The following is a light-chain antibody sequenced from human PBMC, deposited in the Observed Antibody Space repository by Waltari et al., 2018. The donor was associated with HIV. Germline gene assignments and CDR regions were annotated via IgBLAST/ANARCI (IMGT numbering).Light chain of an antibody. CDR3: QSYDSNDPWV. V-gene: IGLV6-57*04. Sequence: NFKLTQPLSVSESPGKTVTISCTRRSGHIASNYVQWYQQRPGRAPTTVIYEDNQRPSGVPDRFSGSIDSSSNSASLTISGLKTEDEADYYCQSYDSNDPWVFGGGTKLTVL. J-gene: IGLJ3*02. CDR2: EDN. CDR1: SGHIASNY.